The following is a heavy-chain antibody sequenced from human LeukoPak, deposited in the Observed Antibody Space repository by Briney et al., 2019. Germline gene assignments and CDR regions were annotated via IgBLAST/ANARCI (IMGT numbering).Heavy chain of an antibody. CDR2: ISYDGNKK. V-gene: IGHV3-30*04. CDR3: AKASSSSWYLFDY. CDR1: GFTFSNYA. J-gene: IGHJ4*02. Sequence: PGRSLRLSCAASGFTFSNYAMNWVRQAPGKGLERVAVISYDGNKKYYADSVKGRFTISRDNSKNTLSLQMNSLRAEDTAVYYCAKASSSSWYLFDYWGQGTLVIVSS. D-gene: IGHD6-13*01.